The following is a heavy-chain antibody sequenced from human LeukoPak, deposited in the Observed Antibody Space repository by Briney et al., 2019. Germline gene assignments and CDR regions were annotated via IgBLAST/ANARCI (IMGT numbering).Heavy chain of an antibody. V-gene: IGHV3-7*01. Sequence: GGSLSLSCAASGFTFSSYWMSWVRQAPGKGLEWVANIKQDGSEKYYVDSVKGRFTISRDNAKNSLYLQMNSLRAEDTAVYYCARDLYCSSTSWYICYYYYMDVWGKGTTVTVSS. CDR3: ARDLYCSSTSWYICYYYYMDV. CDR2: IKQDGSEK. J-gene: IGHJ6*03. D-gene: IGHD2-2*02. CDR1: GFTFSSYW.